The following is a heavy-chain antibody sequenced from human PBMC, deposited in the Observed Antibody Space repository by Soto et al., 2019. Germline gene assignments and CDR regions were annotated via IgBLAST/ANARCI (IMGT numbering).Heavy chain of an antibody. CDR2: IYSNDDK. CDR1: GFSLSTSGVG. CDR3: THKRGSGFYGMDV. D-gene: IGHD3-10*01. V-gene: IGHV2-5*01. J-gene: IGHJ6*02. Sequence: QITLKESGPTLVKPTQTLTLTCTFSGFSLSTSGVGVGWVRQPPGKALEWLALIYSNDDKRFSTSLKSRLTITKDPSKNQGVLKMANLDPGGTATYYFTHKRGSGFYGMDVWGQGTTVTVSS.